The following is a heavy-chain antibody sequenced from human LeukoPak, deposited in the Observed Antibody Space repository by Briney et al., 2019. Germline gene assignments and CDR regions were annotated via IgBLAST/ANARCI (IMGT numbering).Heavy chain of an antibody. Sequence: SVKVSCKASGYTFTSYYMHWVRQAPGQGLEWMGGIIPIFGTANYAQKFQGRVTITADESTSTAYMELSSLRSEDTAVYYCARTSDDYGLYWGQGTLVTVSS. V-gene: IGHV1-69*13. CDR3: ARTSDDYGLY. CDR1: GYTFTSYY. J-gene: IGHJ4*02. D-gene: IGHD4-17*01. CDR2: IIPIFGTA.